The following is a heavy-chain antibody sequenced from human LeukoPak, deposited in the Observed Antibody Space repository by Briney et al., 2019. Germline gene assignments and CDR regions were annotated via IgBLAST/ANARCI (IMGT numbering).Heavy chain of an antibody. CDR1: GYSFTSYW. Sequence: GESLKISCKGSGYSFTSYWVGWVRQMPGKGLEWMGIIYPGESDTRYSPSFQGQVTISADKSISTAYLQWSSLKASDTAMYYCARQNIVVVPADSNYYYYYYMDVWGKGTTVTVSS. CDR2: IYPGESDT. V-gene: IGHV5-51*01. CDR3: ARQNIVVVPADSNYYYYYYMDV. D-gene: IGHD2-2*01. J-gene: IGHJ6*03.